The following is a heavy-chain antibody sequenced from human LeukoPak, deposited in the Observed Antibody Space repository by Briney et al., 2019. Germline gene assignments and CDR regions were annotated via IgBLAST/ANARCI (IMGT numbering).Heavy chain of an antibody. V-gene: IGHV3-21*01. D-gene: IGHD3-10*01. Sequence: GGSLRLSCAASGFTFSSYSMNWVRQAPGKGLEWVSSISSSSYIYYADSVKGHFTISRDNAKNSLYLQMNSLRAEDTAVYYCARDSYGSGSYYPPLFDYWAREPWSPSPQ. CDR3: ARDSYGSGSYYPPLFDY. J-gene: IGHJ4*02. CDR2: ISSSSYI. CDR1: GFTFSSYS.